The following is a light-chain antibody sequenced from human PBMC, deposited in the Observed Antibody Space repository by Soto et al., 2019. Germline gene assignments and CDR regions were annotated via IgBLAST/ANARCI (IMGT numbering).Light chain of an antibody. CDR1: SSNIGHNS. CDR2: RSN. Sequence: QSVLTQPASASGTPGQRSTISCSGSSSNIGHNSVNWYQQLPGTAPKLLIYRSNQRPSGVPDRFSASKSGTSASLAISGLRSEDEADYYCAAWDDSLSGRVFGGGTKLTVL. J-gene: IGLJ2*01. CDR3: AAWDDSLSGRV. V-gene: IGLV1-47*01.